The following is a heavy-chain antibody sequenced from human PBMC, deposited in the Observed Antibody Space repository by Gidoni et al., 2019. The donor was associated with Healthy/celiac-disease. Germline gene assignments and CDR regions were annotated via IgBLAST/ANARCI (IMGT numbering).Heavy chain of an antibody. D-gene: IGHD3-22*01. J-gene: IGHJ5*02. Sequence: QVQLVQSGAEVKKPGASVKVSCKASGYTFTGYYMHWVRQAPGQGLEWMGWINPNSGGTNYAQKFQGRVTMTRDTSISTAYMELSRLRSDDTAVYYCARESAANYYDSSGYYEGWFDPWGQGTLVTVSS. V-gene: IGHV1-2*02. CDR2: INPNSGGT. CDR3: ARESAANYYDSSGYYEGWFDP. CDR1: GYTFTGYY.